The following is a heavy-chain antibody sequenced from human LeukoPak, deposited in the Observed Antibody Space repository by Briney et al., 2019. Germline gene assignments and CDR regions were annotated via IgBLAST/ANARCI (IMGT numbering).Heavy chain of an antibody. Sequence: GASVKVSCKASGYTFTGYYMHWVRQAPGQGLEWMGWINPNSGGTNYAQKFQGRVTMTRDTSISTAYMELSRLRSDDTAVYYCARDRIAARYRWFDPWGQGTLVSVSS. CDR3: ARDRIAARYRWFDP. CDR1: GYTFTGYY. J-gene: IGHJ5*02. D-gene: IGHD6-6*01. CDR2: INPNSGGT. V-gene: IGHV1-2*02.